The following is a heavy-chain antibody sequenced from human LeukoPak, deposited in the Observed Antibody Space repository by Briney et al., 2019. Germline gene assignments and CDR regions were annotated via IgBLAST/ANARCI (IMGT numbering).Heavy chain of an antibody. Sequence: SETLSLTCTVSGGSISSSSYYWGWIRQPPGKGLEWIGSIYYSGSTYYNPSLKSRVTISVDTSKNQFSLKLSSVTAADTAVYYCAREAARRGRGWFDPWGQGTLVTVSS. CDR1: GGSISSSSYY. CDR3: AREAARRGRGWFDP. V-gene: IGHV4-39*07. J-gene: IGHJ5*02. D-gene: IGHD6-6*01. CDR2: IYYSGST.